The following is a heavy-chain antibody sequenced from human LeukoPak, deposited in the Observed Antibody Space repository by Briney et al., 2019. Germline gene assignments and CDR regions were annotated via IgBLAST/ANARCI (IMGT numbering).Heavy chain of an antibody. CDR1: GGSISSYY. Sequence: PSETLSLTCTVSGGSISSYYWSWIRQPPGKGLEWIGYIYYSGSTNYNPSLKSRVTISVDTSRNQFSLKLSSVTAADTAVYYCARDIGIAVGRFDPWGQGTLVTVSS. V-gene: IGHV4-59*12. CDR2: IYYSGST. J-gene: IGHJ5*02. D-gene: IGHD6-19*01. CDR3: ARDIGIAVGRFDP.